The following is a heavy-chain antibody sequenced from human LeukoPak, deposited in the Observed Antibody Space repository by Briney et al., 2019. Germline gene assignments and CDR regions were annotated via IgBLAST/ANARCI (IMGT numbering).Heavy chain of an antibody. CDR2: IKYDGSEK. Sequence: GGSLRLSCAASGFTFSVSWMSWVRQAPGKGLEWVANIKYDGSEKYYVDSVKGRFTISRDNAKNSLYLQMNSLRAEDTAVYYCARDPCTSCYYFDYWGQGTLVTVSS. CDR3: ARDPCTSCYYFDY. D-gene: IGHD2-2*01. J-gene: IGHJ4*02. CDR1: GFTFSVSW. V-gene: IGHV3-7*01.